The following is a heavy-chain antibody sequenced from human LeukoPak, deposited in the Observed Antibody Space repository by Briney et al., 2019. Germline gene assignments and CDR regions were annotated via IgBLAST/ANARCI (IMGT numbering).Heavy chain of an antibody. CDR1: GFTFSSYA. CDR2: ISGSGGST. Sequence: GASLRLSCAASGFTFSSYAMSWVRQAPGEGVEWVSAISGSGGSTYYADSVKGRFTIPRDNSKNTLYLQMNSLRGEDTGVYYCAKDLIRYCRCSSRPAFDYWGQGTLVTVSS. J-gene: IGHJ4*02. CDR3: AKDLIRYCRCSSRPAFDY. V-gene: IGHV3-23*01. D-gene: IGHD2-2*01.